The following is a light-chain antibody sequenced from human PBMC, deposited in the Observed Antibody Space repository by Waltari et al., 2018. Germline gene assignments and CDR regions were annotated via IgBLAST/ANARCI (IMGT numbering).Light chain of an antibody. J-gene: IGKJ1*01. CDR2: KAS. CDR3: QQYKSPTWT. V-gene: IGKV1-5*03. CDR1: QSISDW. Sequence: DIQMTQSPSTLSAFVEDRVTITCRASQSISDWLAWYQQIPGKAPNLLIFKASTLESGVPSRFSGSGSGTEFTLTINSLQPDDFATYYCQQYKSPTWTFGQGTKVEIK.